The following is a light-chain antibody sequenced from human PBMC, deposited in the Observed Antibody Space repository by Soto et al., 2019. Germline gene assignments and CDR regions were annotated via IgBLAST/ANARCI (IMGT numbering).Light chain of an antibody. V-gene: IGLV1-40*01. J-gene: IGLJ1*01. CDR2: GSS. CDR3: QSYDSSLSGYV. CDR1: SSNIGAGYD. Sequence: QSVRTQPPSVSGAPGQRVTISCTGSSSNIGAGYDVHWYQQLPGTAPKLLIYGSSNRPSGVPDRFSGSKSGTSTSLAITGLQAEDEADYYCQSYDSSLSGYVFGTGTKVT.